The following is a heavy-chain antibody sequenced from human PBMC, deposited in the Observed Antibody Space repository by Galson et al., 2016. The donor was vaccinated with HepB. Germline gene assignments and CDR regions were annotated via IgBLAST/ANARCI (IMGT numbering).Heavy chain of an antibody. V-gene: IGHV1-69*13. J-gene: IGHJ3*01. Sequence: SVKVSCKASRGTFNSYSINWVRQAPGQGLEWMGGIIPIFDTSRYAQKFQGRVTITADESTSTAYMELSRLRSEDTAVYYCVRGFITMVRGNSDASDVWGQGTMVTVSS. CDR3: VRGFITMVRGNSDASDV. D-gene: IGHD3-10*01. CDR2: IIPIFDTS. CDR1: RGTFNSYS.